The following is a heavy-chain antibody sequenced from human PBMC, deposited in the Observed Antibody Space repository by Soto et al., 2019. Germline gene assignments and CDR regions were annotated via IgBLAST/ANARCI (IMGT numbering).Heavy chain of an antibody. Sequence: SETLSLTCSVSGGSISSGYYYWSWIRQPPGQGLEWIGNIYYRGNTYYNPSLKSRLIISIDTSKNQVSLKVGSVPAADTAVYYCASSSLSGMDVWGQGTTVTVSS. CDR2: IYYRGNT. J-gene: IGHJ6*02. CDR3: ASSSLSGMDV. CDR1: GGSISSGYYY. V-gene: IGHV4-30-4*01. D-gene: IGHD2-2*01.